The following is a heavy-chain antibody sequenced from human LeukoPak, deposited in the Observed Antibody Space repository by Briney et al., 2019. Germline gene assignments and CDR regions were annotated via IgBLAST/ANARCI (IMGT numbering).Heavy chain of an antibody. CDR2: IGAGSGAIT. Sequence: GGSLRLSCVASGFTISSYAMRWVRQAPGKGLEWVSAIGAGSGAITIYADSVKGRFTISRDNSKNTLYLQMNSLRGEDTAVYYCAKNYDSGRGVPYGMDVWGQGTTVTVSS. D-gene: IGHD3-10*01. CDR3: AKNYDSGRGVPYGMDV. V-gene: IGHV3-23*01. CDR1: GFTISSYA. J-gene: IGHJ6*02.